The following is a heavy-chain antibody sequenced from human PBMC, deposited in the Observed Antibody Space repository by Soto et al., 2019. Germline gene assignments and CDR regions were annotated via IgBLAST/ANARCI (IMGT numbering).Heavy chain of an antibody. CDR1: GFTFSNYA. CDR2: VSFDGSNS. Sequence: QVQLVESGGGVVQPGRSLRLSCAASGFTFSNYAMHWVRQVPGKGLDWWAVVSFDGSNSYYADSVKGRFTISRDNSKNTLFLQMNSLRPEDTAVYFCARPIVPAIQNHPYYYYGLDVWGQGTTVTVSS. J-gene: IGHJ6*02. CDR3: ARPIVPAIQNHPYYYYGLDV. D-gene: IGHD2-2*01. V-gene: IGHV3-30-3*01.